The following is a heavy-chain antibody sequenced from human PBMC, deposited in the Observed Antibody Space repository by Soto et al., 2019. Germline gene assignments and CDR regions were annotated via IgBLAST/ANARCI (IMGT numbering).Heavy chain of an antibody. Sequence: TSETLSLTCSFSGDSINSDKYYWGWIRQPPGKGLEWIGSIYFRGNTYYNPSLQTRVTISLDKSKSQFSLKLNSVTAADSAVYFCARLEGLATISYYFDFWGQGALVTVSS. CDR3: ARLEGLATISYYFDF. D-gene: IGHD3-9*01. J-gene: IGHJ4*02. CDR2: IYFRGNT. V-gene: IGHV4-39*01. CDR1: GDSINSDKYY.